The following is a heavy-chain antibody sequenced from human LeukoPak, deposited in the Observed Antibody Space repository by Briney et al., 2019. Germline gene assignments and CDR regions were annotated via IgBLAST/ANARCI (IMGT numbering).Heavy chain of an antibody. CDR2: INHSGST. CDR3: ARIAYGSGSYDY. CDR1: GGSFSGYY. Sequence: SETLSLTCAVYGGSFSGYYWSWIRQPPGKGLEWIGEINHSGSTNYNPSLKRRVTISVDTSKNQFSLKPSSVTAADTAVYYCARIAYGSGSYDYWGQGNLVTVSS. V-gene: IGHV4-34*01. D-gene: IGHD3-10*01. J-gene: IGHJ4*02.